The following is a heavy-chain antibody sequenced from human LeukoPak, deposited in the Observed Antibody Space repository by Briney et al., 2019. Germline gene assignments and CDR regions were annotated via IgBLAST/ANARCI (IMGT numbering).Heavy chain of an antibody. D-gene: IGHD1-26*01. CDR2: ISGSGGIT. CDR3: AKGDTTWELPHDY. V-gene: IGHV3-23*01. Sequence: PSETLSLTCTVSGGSISSSSYYWGWIRQAPGKGLEWVSAISGSGGITSYADSVKGRFTISRDNSKNTLYLQMNSLRAEDTAVYYCAKGDTTWELPHDYWGQGTLVTVSS. J-gene: IGHJ4*02. CDR1: GGSISSSSYY.